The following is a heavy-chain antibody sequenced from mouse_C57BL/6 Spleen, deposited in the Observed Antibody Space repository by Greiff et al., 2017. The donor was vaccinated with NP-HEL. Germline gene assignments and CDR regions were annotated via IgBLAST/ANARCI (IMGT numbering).Heavy chain of an antibody. CDR3: ARNDGYSTYAMDY. Sequence: QVKLMESGPGLVAPSQSLSITCTVSGFSLTSYAISWVRQPPGKGLEWLGVIWTGGGTNYNSALKSRLSISKDNSKSQVFLKMNSLQTDDTARYYCARNDGYSTYAMDYWGQGTSVTVSS. CDR1: GFSLTSYA. J-gene: IGHJ4*01. CDR2: IWTGGGT. D-gene: IGHD2-3*01. V-gene: IGHV2-9-1*01.